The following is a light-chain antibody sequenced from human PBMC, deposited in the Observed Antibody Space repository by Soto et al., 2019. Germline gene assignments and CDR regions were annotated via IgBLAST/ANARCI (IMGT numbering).Light chain of an antibody. CDR3: QQRQHWPPIT. J-gene: IGKJ5*01. CDR1: QSVNNY. CDR2: DAS. Sequence: EVVLTQSPATLSLSPGERVTLSCRASQSVNNYLVWYQQKRGQAPRLLIYDASNRATGIPARFSRSGSGTDFTLTISSLEPEDFSVYYCQQRQHWPPITFGQRTRLEIK. V-gene: IGKV3-11*01.